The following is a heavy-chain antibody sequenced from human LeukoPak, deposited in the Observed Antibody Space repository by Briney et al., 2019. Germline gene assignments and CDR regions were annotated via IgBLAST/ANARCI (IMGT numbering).Heavy chain of an antibody. CDR3: ARSPYYYDSSGYYGY. CDR1: GGTFSSYA. J-gene: IGHJ4*02. V-gene: IGHV1-69*13. Sequence: SVKVSCKASGGTFSSYAISWVRQAPGQGLEWMGGIIPIFGTANYAQKFQGRVTITADESTSTAYMELSSLRSEDTAVYYCARSPYYYDSSGYYGYWGQGTLVTVSS. D-gene: IGHD3-22*01. CDR2: IIPIFGTA.